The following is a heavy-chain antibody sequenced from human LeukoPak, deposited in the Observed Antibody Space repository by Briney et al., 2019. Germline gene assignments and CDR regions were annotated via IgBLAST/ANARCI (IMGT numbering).Heavy chain of an antibody. CDR3: ARAAPQVPAAGVLAS. V-gene: IGHV3-53*01. D-gene: IGHD6-13*01. J-gene: IGHJ5*02. CDR1: GFTVSENY. Sequence: PGQSLRLSCAVSGFTVSENYMSWVRQAQGKGLEWDSVMYSGGDTYYADSVKGRFTFSRDISKNSLYLQMNGLRTEDTAMYYCARAAPQVPAAGVLASWGQGTLVTVSS. CDR2: MYSGGDT.